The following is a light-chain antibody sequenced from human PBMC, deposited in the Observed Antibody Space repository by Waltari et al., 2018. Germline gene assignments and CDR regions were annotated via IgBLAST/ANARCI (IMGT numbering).Light chain of an antibody. CDR1: ATIYNF. Sequence: IVITQSPGPLSVAPGQRASLTCRASATIYNFLPWYQQNPGQSPRLLIHGISTRAAGVPARFTGSGSGADFTLTIDSLQSDDFALYFCQQYFNWPLTFGQGTKVEI. CDR3: QQYFNWPLT. CDR2: GIS. J-gene: IGKJ1*01. V-gene: IGKV3-15*01.